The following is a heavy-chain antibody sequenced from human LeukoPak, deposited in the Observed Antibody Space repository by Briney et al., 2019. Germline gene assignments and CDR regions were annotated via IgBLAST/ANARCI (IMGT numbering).Heavy chain of an antibody. J-gene: IGHJ3*02. CDR2: INPNSGGT. CDR1: GYTFTGYY. D-gene: IGHD4-17*01. CDR3: ARDFGYGDYGSSVDI. V-gene: IGHV1-2*02. Sequence: GASVKVSCKASGYTFTGYYMHWVRQAPGQGLEWMGWINPNSGGTNYAQKFQGRVTMTRDTSISTAYMELSRLRSDDTAVYYCARDFGYGDYGSSVDIWGQGTMVTVSS.